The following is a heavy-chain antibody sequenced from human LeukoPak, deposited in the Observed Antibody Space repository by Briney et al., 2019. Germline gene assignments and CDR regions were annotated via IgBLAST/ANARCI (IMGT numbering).Heavy chain of an antibody. CDR1: GGSVSSGSYY. D-gene: IGHD4-23*01. Sequence: SETLSLTCTVSGGSVSSGSYYWSWIRQPPGKGLEWIGYIYYSGSTYYNPSLKSRVTISVDTSKNQFSLKLSSVTAADTAVYYCARDLLNEGNHLDYWGQGTLVTVSS. CDR2: IYYSGST. CDR3: ARDLLNEGNHLDY. V-gene: IGHV4-61*01. J-gene: IGHJ4*02.